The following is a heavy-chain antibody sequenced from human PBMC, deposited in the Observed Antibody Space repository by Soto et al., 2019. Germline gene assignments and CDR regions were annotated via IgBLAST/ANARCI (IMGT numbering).Heavy chain of an antibody. V-gene: IGHV1-18*01. CDR1: GYTFTSYG. CDR3: AIGGPRSGHFDY. CDR2: ISAYNGNT. D-gene: IGHD3-3*01. Sequence: ASVKVSCKASGYTFTSYGISWVRQAPGQGLEWMGWISAYNGNTNYAQKLQGRVTMTTDTSTCTAYMELRSLRSVDTAVYYCAIGGPRSGHFDYWGQGTLVTVSS. J-gene: IGHJ4*02.